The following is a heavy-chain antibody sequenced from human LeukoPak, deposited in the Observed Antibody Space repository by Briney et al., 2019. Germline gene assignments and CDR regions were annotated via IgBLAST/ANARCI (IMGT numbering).Heavy chain of an antibody. CDR2: IYTSGST. CDR3: ARFGEPGFDY. D-gene: IGHD3-16*01. CDR1: GGSISSGSYY. J-gene: IGHJ4*02. V-gene: IGHV4-61*02. Sequence: SETLSLTCTVSGGSISSGSYYWSWIRQPAGKGLEWIGRIYTSGSTNYNPSLKSRVTISVDTSKNQFSLKLSSVTAADTAVYYCARFGEPGFDYWGQGTLVTVSS.